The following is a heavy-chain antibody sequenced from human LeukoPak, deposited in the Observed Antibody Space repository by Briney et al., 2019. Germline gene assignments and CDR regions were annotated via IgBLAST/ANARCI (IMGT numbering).Heavy chain of an antibody. V-gene: IGHV1-2*02. Sequence: ASVKVSCKASGYTFTAYYMHWVRQAPGQRLEWMGWVNPNSGGTNYAQKFQDRVTMTRDTSISTAYMELHRLRSDDTAVYYCATAPLNGYSSSWYSFDYWGQGALVTVSS. CDR3: ATAPLNGYSSSWYSFDY. CDR1: GYTFTAYY. CDR2: VNPNSGGT. J-gene: IGHJ4*02. D-gene: IGHD6-13*01.